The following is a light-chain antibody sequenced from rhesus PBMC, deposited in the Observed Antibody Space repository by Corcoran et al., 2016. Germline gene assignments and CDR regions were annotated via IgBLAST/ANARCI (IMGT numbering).Light chain of an antibody. V-gene: IGKV1-22*01. CDR3: LQYSSSPFT. CDR2: RAS. J-gene: IGKJ3*01. CDR1: QSISSW. Sequence: DIQMTQSPSSLSASVGDTVTITCRASQSISSWLDWYQQKPGKAPKHLSYRASSLTSGDPSRFSGRGPGTDVTLTITSLQPEDFATYYFLQYSSSPFTFGPGTKLDIK.